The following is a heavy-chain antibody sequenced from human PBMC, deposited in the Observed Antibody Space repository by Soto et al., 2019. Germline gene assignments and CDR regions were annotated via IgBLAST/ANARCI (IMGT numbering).Heavy chain of an antibody. V-gene: IGHV1-69*06. D-gene: IGHD1-1*01. CDR3: ARVVQLGTGYGVDV. J-gene: IGHJ6*02. CDR1: GGTFSNYG. CDR2: ILPMFGKT. Sequence: ASVKVSCKASGGTFSNYGITWVRQAPRQGLEWMGAILPMFGKTNYAQKFQGRVTIIADKSPDTVYLELSRLRSDDTAVYFCARVVQLGTGYGVDVWGQGTTVTVSS.